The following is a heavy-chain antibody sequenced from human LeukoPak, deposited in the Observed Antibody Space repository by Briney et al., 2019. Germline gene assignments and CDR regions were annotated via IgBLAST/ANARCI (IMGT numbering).Heavy chain of an antibody. CDR3: ARGTSFGLMNSDN. Sequence: SETLSLTCSISGGSISINNFWWGWIRQSPGKAMEWVGSVYYSGSTYYNPSLTRRLTMSVDTSKNQFPPKLTSLTAADTAVYYCARGTSFGLMNSDNWGQGTLVIVSS. CDR1: GGSISINNFW. D-gene: IGHD2-8*01. CDR2: VYYSGST. J-gene: IGHJ4*02. V-gene: IGHV4-39*06.